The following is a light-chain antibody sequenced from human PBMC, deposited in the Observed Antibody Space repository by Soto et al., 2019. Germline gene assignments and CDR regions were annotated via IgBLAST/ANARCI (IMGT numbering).Light chain of an antibody. Sequence: IVLTQSPGTLSLSPGVRATLSCGASQSVSNNYLAWYQQKPGQAPRLLIYDASSRDAGIPDRFSSSASGTDFTLTISRLEPEDFTVYYCQQYGTSPRTFGQGTKVDIK. CDR1: QSVSNNY. V-gene: IGKV3-20*01. J-gene: IGKJ1*01. CDR3: QQYGTSPRT. CDR2: DAS.